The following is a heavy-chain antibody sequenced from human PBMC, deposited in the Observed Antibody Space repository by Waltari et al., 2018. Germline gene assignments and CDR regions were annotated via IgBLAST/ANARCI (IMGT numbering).Heavy chain of an antibody. J-gene: IGHJ6*02. Sequence: GLEWVSSISSGSDYIYYADSVKGRFTISRDNAKNSLYLQMNSLRVEDTAVYYCARDRDSALGVINIYYYGMDVWGQGTTVTVSS. V-gene: IGHV3-21*01. CDR2: ISSGSDYI. CDR3: ARDRDSALGVINIYYYGMDV. D-gene: IGHD3-3*01.